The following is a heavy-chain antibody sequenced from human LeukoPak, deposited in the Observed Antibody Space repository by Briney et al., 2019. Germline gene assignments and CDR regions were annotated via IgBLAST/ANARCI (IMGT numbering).Heavy chain of an antibody. CDR3: ARDGSGWSYYSYYMDV. Sequence: GRSLRLSCAASGFTFSSYAMHWVRQAPGQGLEWMGWINPSSGDTNYAQKFQGRVTMTRDTSISTAYMELSRLRSDDTAVYYCARDGSGWSYYSYYMDVWGKGTTVTVSS. CDR1: GFTFSSYA. D-gene: IGHD6-19*01. V-gene: IGHV1-2*02. CDR2: INPSSGDT. J-gene: IGHJ6*03.